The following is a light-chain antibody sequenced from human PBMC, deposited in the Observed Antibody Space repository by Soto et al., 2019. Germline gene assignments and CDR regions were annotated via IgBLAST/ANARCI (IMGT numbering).Light chain of an antibody. CDR1: QSISSY. J-gene: IGKJ1*01. CDR2: AAS. Sequence: DIQMTQSPSSLSASVGDRVTITCRASQSISSYLNWYQQKPGKVPKLLIYAASTVQSGVPSRFSGSGSGTDFTLTISSLQPEDVATYYCQRYNSAPRTFGQGTKVDI. CDR3: QRYNSAPRT. V-gene: IGKV1-27*01.